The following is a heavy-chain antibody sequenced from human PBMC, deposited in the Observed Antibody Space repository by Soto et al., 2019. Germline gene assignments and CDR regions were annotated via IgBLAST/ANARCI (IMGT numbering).Heavy chain of an antibody. D-gene: IGHD1-7*01. V-gene: IGHV1-69*13. CDR3: AREREDSITGTPYYYYGMDV. Sequence: SLKVSCKASGGTFSSYAISWVRQAPGQGLEWMGGIIPIFGTANYAQKFQGRVTITADESTSTAYMELSSLRSEDTAVYYCAREREDSITGTPYYYYGMDVWGQGXTVTVYS. CDR1: GGTFSSYA. J-gene: IGHJ6*02. CDR2: IIPIFGTA.